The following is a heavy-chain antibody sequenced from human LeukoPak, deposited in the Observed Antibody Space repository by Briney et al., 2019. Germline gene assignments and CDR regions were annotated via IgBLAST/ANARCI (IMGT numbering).Heavy chain of an antibody. D-gene: IGHD3-22*01. CDR2: INPNSGGT. V-gene: IGHV1-2*02. CDR3: ARDYYDSSPAAE. CDR1: GYTFTGYY. J-gene: IGHJ4*02. Sequence: ASVKVSCKASGYTFTGYYMHWVRQAPGQGLEWMGWINPNSGGTNYAQKFQGRVTMTRDTSISTAYMELSRLRSDDTAVYYCARDYYDSSPAAEWGQGTLVTVSS.